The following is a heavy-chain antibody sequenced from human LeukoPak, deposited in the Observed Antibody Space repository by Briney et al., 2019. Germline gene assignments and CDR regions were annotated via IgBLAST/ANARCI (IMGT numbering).Heavy chain of an antibody. CDR1: GGSISSYY. V-gene: IGHV4-59*01. D-gene: IGHD3-16*01. CDR3: ARVSPLGGWFDP. CDR2: IYYSGST. J-gene: IGHJ5*02. Sequence: SETLSLTCIVSGGSISSYYWSWIRQPPGKGLEWIGYIYYSGSTNYNPSLKSRVTISVDTSKNQFSLKLSSVTAADTAVYYCARVSPLGGWFDPWGQGTLVTVSS.